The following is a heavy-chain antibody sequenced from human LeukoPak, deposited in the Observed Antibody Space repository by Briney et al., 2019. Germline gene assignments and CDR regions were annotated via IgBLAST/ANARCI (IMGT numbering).Heavy chain of an antibody. D-gene: IGHD6-13*01. CDR3: AREPFTVLLAAAGIGGAFDI. CDR2: IIPILGIA. Sequence: GASVKVSCKASGGTVSSYAISWVRQAPGQGLEWMGRIIPILGIANYAQKFQGRVTITADKSTSTAYMELSSLRSEDTAVYYCAREPFTVLLAAAGIGGAFDIWGQGTMVTVSS. J-gene: IGHJ3*02. CDR1: GGTVSSYA. V-gene: IGHV1-69*04.